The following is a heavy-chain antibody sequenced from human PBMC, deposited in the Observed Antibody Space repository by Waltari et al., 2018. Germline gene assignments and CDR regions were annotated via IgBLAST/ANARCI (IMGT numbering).Heavy chain of an antibody. Sequence: EIQLVESGGDLVQPGGSLRLSCVTSGFPFHNFWMAWVRQVPGKGLQWLAHIKHDVSQTYHVDSVKSRFTISRDNARNSLYLEMDRLRVEDTGVYYCAREGLTEEAAYWGQGTLVTVSS. CDR1: GFPFHNFW. D-gene: IGHD4-4*01. CDR3: AREGLTEEAAY. V-gene: IGHV3-7*01. CDR2: IKHDVSQT. J-gene: IGHJ4*02.